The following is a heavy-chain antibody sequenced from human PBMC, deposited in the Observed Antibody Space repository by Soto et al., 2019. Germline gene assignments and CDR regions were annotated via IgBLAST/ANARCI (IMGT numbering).Heavy chain of an antibody. CDR2: SNHSGSA. Sequence: QVQLQQWGAGVLTPSETLSLTCAVYGGSFHGYYWSWIRQPPGKGLECIGESNHSGSANYNPTFKSRLSISVDTSKNQMSLHLSSVSAADTAVYYCSKGPQAGYYDSGTFYSSVPWGQGTMVTVSS. V-gene: IGHV4-34*01. D-gene: IGHD3-10*01. J-gene: IGHJ5*02. CDR3: SKGPQAGYYDSGTFYSSVP. CDR1: GGSFHGYY.